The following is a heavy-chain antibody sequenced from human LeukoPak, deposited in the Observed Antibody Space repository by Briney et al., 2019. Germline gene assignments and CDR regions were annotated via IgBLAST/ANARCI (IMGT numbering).Heavy chain of an antibody. CDR3: ARFRSGWYMDY. J-gene: IGHJ4*02. CDR2: IWNDGSKS. CDR1: SFTFSSDG. Sequence: GRSLRLSCAASSFTFSSDGMHWVRQAPGKGLEWVAVIWNDGSKSNYPDSVKGRFTISRDDSKNTLFLQMSSLRVEDTAVYYCARFRSGWYMDYWGQGTLVTVSS. D-gene: IGHD6-19*01. V-gene: IGHV3-33*01.